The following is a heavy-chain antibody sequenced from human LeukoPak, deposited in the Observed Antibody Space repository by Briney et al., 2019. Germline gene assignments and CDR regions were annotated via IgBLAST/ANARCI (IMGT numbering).Heavy chain of an antibody. V-gene: IGHV5-51*01. CDR3: ARREMATKRAVKPADY. J-gene: IGHJ4*02. CDR2: IYPGDSDT. D-gene: IGHD5-24*01. CDR1: GYSFPSYW. Sequence: PGESLKISCKGSGYSFPSYWIGWVRQMPGKGLEWMGIIYPGDSDTRYSPSFQGQVPISADKSLSTAYLQWSSLKASDTAMYYCARREMATKRAVKPADYWGQGTLVTVSS.